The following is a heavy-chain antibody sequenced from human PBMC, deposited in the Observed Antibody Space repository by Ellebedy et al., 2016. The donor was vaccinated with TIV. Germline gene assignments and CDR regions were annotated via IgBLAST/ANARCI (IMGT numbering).Heavy chain of an antibody. J-gene: IGHJ4*02. D-gene: IGHD3-10*01. V-gene: IGHV3-23*05. Sequence: GESLKISCIASGFSFSSFSMGWVRQTPGKGLEWVSGIYRRGNGISYSDSVKGRFIISRDNSKNTLHLQMNSLRVEDTAVYYCASDWRMDRGIIKSVSDFWGQGILVTVSS. CDR3: ASDWRMDRGIIKSVSDF. CDR1: GFSFSSFS. CDR2: IYRRGNGI.